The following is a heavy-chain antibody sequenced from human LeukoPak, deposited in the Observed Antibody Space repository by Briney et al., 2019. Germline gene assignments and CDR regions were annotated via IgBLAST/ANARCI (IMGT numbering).Heavy chain of an antibody. V-gene: IGHV4-59*01. CDR3: ARECSSTSCYGGFDY. J-gene: IGHJ4*02. Sequence: PSETLSLTCTVSGGSISSYYWSWIRQPPGKGLEWIGYIYYSGSTNYNPSLKSRVTISVDTSKNQFSLKLSSVTAADTAVYYCARECSSTSCYGGFDYWGQGTLVTVSS. CDR2: IYYSGST. D-gene: IGHD2-2*01. CDR1: GGSISSYY.